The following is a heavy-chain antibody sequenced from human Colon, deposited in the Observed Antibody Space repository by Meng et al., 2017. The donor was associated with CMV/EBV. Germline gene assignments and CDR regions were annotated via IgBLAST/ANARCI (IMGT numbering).Heavy chain of an antibody. D-gene: IGHD3-16*01. Sequence: GSLRLSCSVSGASVNSDNNYWRWIRQPPGKGLEFIGYVYYSGSTNYNPFFKGRVTISIDTSKNQFSLKLDSVTAADTAIYYCTRGNTALWDNDHWGQGTLVTVSS. CDR3: TRGNTALWDNDH. J-gene: IGHJ4*02. CDR2: VYYSGST. CDR1: GASVNSDNNY. V-gene: IGHV4-61*01.